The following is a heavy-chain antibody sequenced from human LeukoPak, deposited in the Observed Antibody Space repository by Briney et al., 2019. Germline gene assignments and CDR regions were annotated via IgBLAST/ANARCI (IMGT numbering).Heavy chain of an antibody. D-gene: IGHD3-16*02. CDR3: ARGGPRRSIDY. J-gene: IGHJ4*02. CDR1: GFTFSSYG. V-gene: IGHV3-33*01. CDR2: IWYDGSNK. Sequence: GRSLRLSCAASGFTFSSYGMHWVRQAPGKGLEWVALIWYDGSNKYYADSVKGRLTISRDNSKNSLYLQMNSLKTEDTAVYYCARGGPRRSIDYWGQGTLVTVSS.